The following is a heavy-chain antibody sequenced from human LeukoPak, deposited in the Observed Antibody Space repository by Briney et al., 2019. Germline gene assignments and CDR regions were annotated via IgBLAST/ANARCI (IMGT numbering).Heavy chain of an antibody. CDR3: AREGGYCSGGSCYFGRFDP. CDR2: IYYSGST. CDR1: GGSISSGGYY. Sequence: SETLSLTCTVSGGSISSGGYYWSWLRQHPGKGLEWIGYIYYSGSTYYNPSLKTRVTITVDTSKNQFSLKLSSVTAADTAVYYCAREGGYCSGGSCYFGRFDPWGQGTLVTVSS. V-gene: IGHV4-31*03. D-gene: IGHD2-15*01. J-gene: IGHJ5*02.